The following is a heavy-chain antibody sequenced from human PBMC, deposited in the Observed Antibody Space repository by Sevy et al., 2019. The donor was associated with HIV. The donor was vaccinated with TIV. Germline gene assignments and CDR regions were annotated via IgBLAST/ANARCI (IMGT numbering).Heavy chain of an antibody. D-gene: IGHD3-22*01. J-gene: IGHJ3*02. Sequence: GGSLRLSCAASGFTFSSYAMSWVRQAPGKGLEWVSAISGSGGSTYYADSVKGRFTISRDNSKNTLYLQMNSLRAEDTAVYYCAKVYRYDSSGYNGDAFDIRGQGTMVTVSS. CDR1: GFTFSSYA. V-gene: IGHV3-23*01. CDR3: AKVYRYDSSGYNGDAFDI. CDR2: ISGSGGST.